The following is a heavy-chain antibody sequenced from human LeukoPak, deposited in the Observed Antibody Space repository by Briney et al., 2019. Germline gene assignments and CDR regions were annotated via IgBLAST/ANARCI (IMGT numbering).Heavy chain of an antibody. CDR3: GRHYYCASGSPFDY. CDR2: INNSGST. Sequence: TSETLSLTCAVYGGSFNDYYWSWIRQPPGKGVEWIGEINNSGSTNNNPSRRSRVTLSVETSTNQGRLVLSSVTDPDTAVYSCGRHYYCASGSPFDYWGQGTLVTVPS. D-gene: IGHD3-10*01. V-gene: IGHV4-34*01. CDR1: GGSFNDYY. J-gene: IGHJ4*02.